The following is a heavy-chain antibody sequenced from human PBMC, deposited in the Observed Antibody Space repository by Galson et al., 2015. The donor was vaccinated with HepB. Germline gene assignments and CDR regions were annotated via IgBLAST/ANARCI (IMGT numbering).Heavy chain of an antibody. V-gene: IGHV3-30*02. Sequence: LRLSCAASGFTFSSSGIHWVRQAPGKGLEWVSFIRFDGSHKDYADSVKGRFTISRDNSKNTLYLQMNSLRVEDTAVYYCAKDKAAYADYYFFDYWGQGTLVAVSS. D-gene: IGHD4-17*01. CDR1: GFTFSSSG. CDR3: AKDKAAYADYYFFDY. CDR2: IRFDGSHK. J-gene: IGHJ4*02.